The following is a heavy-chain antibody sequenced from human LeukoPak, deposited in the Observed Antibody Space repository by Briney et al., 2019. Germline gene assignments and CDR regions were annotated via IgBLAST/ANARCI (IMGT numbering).Heavy chain of an antibody. D-gene: IGHD2-8*01. J-gene: IGHJ6*03. V-gene: IGHV3-21*01. Sequence: GGSLRLSCAASGFTFSSYSMNWVRQAPGKGLEWVSSISSSSSYIYYADSVKGRFTISKDNAKNSLYLQMLSLRAEDTAVYYCARDPRRAGVCYYYYYLDVWGKGTTVTVSS. CDR3: ARDPRRAGVCYYYYYLDV. CDR2: ISSSSSYI. CDR1: GFTFSSYS.